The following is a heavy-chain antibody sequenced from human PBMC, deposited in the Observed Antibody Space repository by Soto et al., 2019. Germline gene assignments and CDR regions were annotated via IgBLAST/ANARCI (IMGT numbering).Heavy chain of an antibody. V-gene: IGHV3-30*18. J-gene: IGHJ5*02. CDR2: ISYDGSNK. CDR3: AKDSLPGIVATISWFDP. CDR1: GFTFSSYG. D-gene: IGHD5-12*01. Sequence: GGSLRLSCAASGFTFSSYGMHWVRQAPGKGLEWVAVISYDGSNKYYADSVKGRFTISRDNSKNTLYLQMNSLRAEDTAVYYCAKDSLPGIVATISWFDPWGQGTLVTVSS.